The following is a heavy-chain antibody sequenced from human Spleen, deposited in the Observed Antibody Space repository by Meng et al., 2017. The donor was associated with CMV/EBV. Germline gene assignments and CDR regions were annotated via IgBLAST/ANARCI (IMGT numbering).Heavy chain of an antibody. Sequence: GGSLRLSCAASGSTFSSYWMTWVRQAPGKGLEYVSGISSSGGATYYADSLKGRFTISRDNSKNTLYLQMGSLRAEDMAVYYCARGFSLTHTPFDYWGQGTLVTVSS. J-gene: IGHJ4*02. CDR3: ARGFSLTHTPFDY. V-gene: IGHV3-64*02. CDR2: ISSSGGAT. D-gene: IGHD1-14*01. CDR1: GSTFSSYW.